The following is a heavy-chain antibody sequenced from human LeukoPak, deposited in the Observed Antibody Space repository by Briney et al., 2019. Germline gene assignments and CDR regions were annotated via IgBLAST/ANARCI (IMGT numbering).Heavy chain of an antibody. CDR2: IKQDGTDK. J-gene: IGHJ5*02. D-gene: IGHD1-1*01. Sequence: GGSLRLSCAGSGFTFSTYWMSWVRQAPGKGLDWVANIKQDGTDKYYVDSVKGRFTISRDNAKNLLYLQMNSLRAEDTAVYYCASGTSYGTWGQGTLVTVSS. CDR3: ASGTSYGT. CDR1: GFTFSTYW. V-gene: IGHV3-7*01.